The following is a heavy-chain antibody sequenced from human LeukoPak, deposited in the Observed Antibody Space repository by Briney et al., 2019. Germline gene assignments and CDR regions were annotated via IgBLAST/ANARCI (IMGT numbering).Heavy chain of an antibody. CDR3: ARPKVGATRGFDY. CDR2: IYYSGTT. D-gene: IGHD1-26*01. CDR1: DGSISSSSYY. V-gene: IGHV4-39*01. J-gene: IGHJ4*02. Sequence: ASETLSLTCTVSDGSISSSSYYWGWIRQPPGKGLEWIGSIYYSGTTYYNPSLKSRVTISVDTSKNQFSLTLTSLTAADTAVYYCARPKVGATRGFDYWGQGTLVTVSS.